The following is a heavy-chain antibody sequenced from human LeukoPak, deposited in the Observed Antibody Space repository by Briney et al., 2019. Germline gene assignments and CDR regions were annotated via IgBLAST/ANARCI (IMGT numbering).Heavy chain of an antibody. CDR2: ISSDSGTI. CDR3: ARAAQPGFDP. CDR1: GLTFSTYS. Sequence: GGSLRLSCGASGLTFSTYSMNWVRQAPGKGLEWVSYISSDSGTIYQADSVKGRFTISRDNAKNSLYLQMNSLRAEDTAVYYCARAAQPGFDPWGQGTLVIVSS. J-gene: IGHJ5*02. D-gene: IGHD1-14*01. V-gene: IGHV3-48*01.